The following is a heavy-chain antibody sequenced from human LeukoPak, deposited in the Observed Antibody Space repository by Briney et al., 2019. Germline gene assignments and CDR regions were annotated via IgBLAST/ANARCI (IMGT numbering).Heavy chain of an antibody. V-gene: IGHV3-23*01. D-gene: IGHD3-16*01. CDR2: INGGGGNT. CDR1: GFTFNSYV. Sequence: GGSLRLSCAASGFTFNSYVMSWVRQAPGKGLEWVSAINGGGGNTYYADSVKGRFTISRDNSKNTLYLEMSSLRVEDTAIYYCAKWPEGAMDYFDYWGQGTLVTVSS. J-gene: IGHJ4*02. CDR3: AKWPEGAMDYFDY.